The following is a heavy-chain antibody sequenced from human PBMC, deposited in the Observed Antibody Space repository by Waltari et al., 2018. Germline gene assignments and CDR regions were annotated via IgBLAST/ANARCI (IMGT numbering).Heavy chain of an antibody. CDR3: ARLPYSSGWYQDY. CDR2: ISYDGSNK. D-gene: IGHD6-19*01. V-gene: IGHV3-30-3*01. CDR1: GFTFSSYA. J-gene: IGHJ4*02. Sequence: QVQLVESGGGVVQPGRSLRLSCAASGFTFSSYAMHWVRQAPGKGLEWVAVISYDGSNKYYADSVKGRFTISRDNSKNTLYLQMNSLRAEDTALYYCARLPYSSGWYQDYWGQGTLVTVSS.